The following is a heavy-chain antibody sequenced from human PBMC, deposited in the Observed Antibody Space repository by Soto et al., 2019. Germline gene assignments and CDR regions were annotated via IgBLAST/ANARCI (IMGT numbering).Heavy chain of an antibody. Sequence: ITLKESGPTLVKPTQTLTLTCTFSGFSLNTGGVGVGWVRQPRGKAMEWLALIYWDDDERYRPSLRSRLNIPKDTINNQVVITMTNMDPEDTATYYCVRNWRYYGGDYYYGMDAWGQGTTVTVSS. D-gene: IGHD3-10*01. V-gene: IGHV2-5*02. CDR1: GFSLNTGGVG. CDR2: IYWDDDE. J-gene: IGHJ6*02. CDR3: VRNWRYYGGDYYYGMDA.